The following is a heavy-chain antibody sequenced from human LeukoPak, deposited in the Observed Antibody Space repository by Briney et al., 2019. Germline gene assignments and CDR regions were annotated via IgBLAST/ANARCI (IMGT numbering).Heavy chain of an antibody. Sequence: SETLSLTCTVSGGSISSYYWSWIRQPPGKGLEWIGYIYYSGSTNYNPSLKSRVTISVDTSKNQFSLKLSSVTAADTAVYYCARVAGYSYGHGFDYWGQETLVTVSS. J-gene: IGHJ4*02. V-gene: IGHV4-59*08. CDR2: IYYSGST. CDR3: ARVAGYSYGHGFDY. D-gene: IGHD5-18*01. CDR1: GGSISSYY.